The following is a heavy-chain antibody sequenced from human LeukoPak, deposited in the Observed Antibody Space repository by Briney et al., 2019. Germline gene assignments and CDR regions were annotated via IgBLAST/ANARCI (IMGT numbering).Heavy chain of an antibody. CDR2: INPSGGST. V-gene: IGHV1-46*01. D-gene: IGHD3-22*01. Sequence: GASVKVSCKASGYTFTSYYIHCVRQAPGQGLEWMGIINPSGGSTNYAQNFQDRLTMTRDTSTSTVYMELSSLRSEDTAVYYCARSYDSSGYYRMDVWGQGTTVTVSS. J-gene: IGHJ6*02. CDR3: ARSYDSSGYYRMDV. CDR1: GYTFTSYY.